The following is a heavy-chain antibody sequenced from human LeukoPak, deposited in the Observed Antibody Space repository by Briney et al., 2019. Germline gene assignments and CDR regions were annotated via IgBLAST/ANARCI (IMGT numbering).Heavy chain of an antibody. Sequence: SETLSLTCAVSGGSISSGGYSWSWIRQPPGKGLEWIGYIYHSGSTYYNPSLKSRVTISVDRSKNQFSLRLSSVTAADTAVYYCARGAMWQQLVRDWGQGTLVTVSS. V-gene: IGHV4-30-2*01. CDR3: ARGAMWQQLVRD. D-gene: IGHD6-13*01. CDR1: GGSISSGGYS. CDR2: IYHSGST. J-gene: IGHJ4*02.